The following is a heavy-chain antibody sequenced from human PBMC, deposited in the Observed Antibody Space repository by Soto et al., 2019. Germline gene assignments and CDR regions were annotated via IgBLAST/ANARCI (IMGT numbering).Heavy chain of an antibody. Sequence: ASVKVSCKASGYTFASYDINWVRQATGQGLEWMGWMNPNSGNTDYARKFQGRITMTRDTSIRTAYMELSGLTSEDTAVYYCARGKSPGSSFNWFDPWGQGTLVTVSS. CDR3: ARGKSPGSSFNWFDP. CDR1: GYTFASYD. V-gene: IGHV1-8*01. CDR2: MNPNSGNT. J-gene: IGHJ5*02. D-gene: IGHD6-6*01.